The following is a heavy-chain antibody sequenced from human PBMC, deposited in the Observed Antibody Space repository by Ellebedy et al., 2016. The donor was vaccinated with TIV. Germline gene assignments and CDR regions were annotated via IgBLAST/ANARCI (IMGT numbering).Heavy chain of an antibody. CDR1: GVTFSSYV. CDR2: IAYNGSNK. CDR3: ARDRPGTVVAGALEY. V-gene: IGHV3-30*09. D-gene: IGHD6-19*01. Sequence: PGGSLRLSCAASGVTFSSYVVHWGLQAPGRGLEWVARIAYNGSNKYYADAVKGRFAISRDNSENTLYLQVNSLTTEDTAVYYCARDRPGTVVAGALEYWGQGTLVTVSS. J-gene: IGHJ4*02.